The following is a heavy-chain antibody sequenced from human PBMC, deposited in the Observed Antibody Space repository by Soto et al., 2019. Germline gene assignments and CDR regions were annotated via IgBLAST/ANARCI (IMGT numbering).Heavy chain of an antibody. CDR2: INHSGST. J-gene: IGHJ4*02. Sequence: QVQLQQWGAGLLKPSETLSLTCAVYGGSFSGYYWSWIRQPPGKGLEWIGEINHSGSTNYNPSLKRRVTISVDTSKNQFSLKLSSVTAADTAVYYCARGYSSSPLNFDYWGQGTLVTVSS. V-gene: IGHV4-34*01. CDR3: ARGYSSSPLNFDY. CDR1: GGSFSGYY. D-gene: IGHD6-13*01.